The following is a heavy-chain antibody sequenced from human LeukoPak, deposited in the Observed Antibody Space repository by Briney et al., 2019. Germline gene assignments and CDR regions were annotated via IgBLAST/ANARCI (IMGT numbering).Heavy chain of an antibody. J-gene: IGHJ4*02. CDR2: IYTCGST. CDR3: ARYDSSGYYYRDTFDY. D-gene: IGHD3-22*01. Sequence: SETLSLTCSVSGVSISSYYWSWLRQPPGKGLEWIGCIYTCGSTNYNPPLKSRVTISVDTSKNQFSLKLSSVTAADTAVYYCARYDSSGYYYRDTFDYWGQGTLVTVSS. V-gene: IGHV4-4*09. CDR1: GVSISSYY.